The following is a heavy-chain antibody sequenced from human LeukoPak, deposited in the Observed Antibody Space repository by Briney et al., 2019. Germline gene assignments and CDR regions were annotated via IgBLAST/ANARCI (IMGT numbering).Heavy chain of an antibody. Sequence: SETLSLTCTVSGGYISSSSYYWGWIRQPPGKGLEWIGSIYYSGSTYYNSSLKSRVTISVDTSKNQFSLKLSSVTAADTAVYYCARSELTSYFDYWGQGTLVTVSS. CDR2: IYYSGST. CDR3: ARSELTSYFDY. CDR1: GGYISSSSYY. J-gene: IGHJ4*02. D-gene: IGHD1-26*01. V-gene: IGHV4-39*07.